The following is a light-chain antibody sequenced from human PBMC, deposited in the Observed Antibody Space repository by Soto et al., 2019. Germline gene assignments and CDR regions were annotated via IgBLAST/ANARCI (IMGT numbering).Light chain of an antibody. CDR1: SSDVGNYNF. V-gene: IGLV2-14*03. Sequence: QSALTQPASVSGSPGQSIAISCTGTSSDVGNYNFVSWYQQHPGKAPKLMIYDVSNRPSGISNRFSGSKSGNTAFLTISGLQAEDEADYYCCSYTTSSTYVFGTGTKLTVL. J-gene: IGLJ1*01. CDR3: CSYTTSSTYV. CDR2: DVS.